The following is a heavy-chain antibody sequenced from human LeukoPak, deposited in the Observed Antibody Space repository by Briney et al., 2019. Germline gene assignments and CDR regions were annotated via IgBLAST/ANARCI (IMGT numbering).Heavy chain of an antibody. CDR3: ARRYGYSYGFIDY. D-gene: IGHD5-18*01. V-gene: IGHV4-39*01. Sequence: ASETLSFTCTVSGGSISSSSYYWGWIRQPPGKGLEWIGSIYYSGSTYYSPSLKSRVTISVDTSKNQFSLKLSSVTAADTAVYYCARRYGYSYGFIDYWGQGTLVTVSS. CDR2: IYYSGST. J-gene: IGHJ4*02. CDR1: GGSISSSSYY.